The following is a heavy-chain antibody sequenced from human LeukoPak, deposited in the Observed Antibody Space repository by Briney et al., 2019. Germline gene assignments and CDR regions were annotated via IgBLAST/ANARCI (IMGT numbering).Heavy chain of an antibody. CDR3: AGDYGASYRFDY. V-gene: IGHV4-30-2*01. J-gene: IGHJ4*02. CDR1: GGSVSSGSYS. CDR2: IYHSGST. Sequence: SETLSLTCAVSGGSVSSGSYSWSWIRQPPGKGLEWIGYIYHSGSTTYNPSLKSRATMSLDRSKNQVSLKLSSVTAADTAVYYCAGDYGASYRFDYWGQGTLVTVFS. D-gene: IGHD3-16*01.